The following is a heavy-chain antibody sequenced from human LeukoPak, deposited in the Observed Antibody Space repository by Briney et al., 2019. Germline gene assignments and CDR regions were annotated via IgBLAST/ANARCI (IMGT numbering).Heavy chain of an antibody. V-gene: IGHV4-59*01. CDR1: GGSISSYY. CDR3: ARASSSGWYGYYYYGMDV. J-gene: IGHJ6*02. Sequence: KPSETLSLTCTVSGGSISSYYWSWIRQPPGKGLEWIGYIYYSGSTNYNPSLKSRVTISVDTSKNQFSLKLSSVTAADTAVYYCARASSSGWYGYYYYGMDVWGQGTTVTVSS. CDR2: IYYSGST. D-gene: IGHD6-19*01.